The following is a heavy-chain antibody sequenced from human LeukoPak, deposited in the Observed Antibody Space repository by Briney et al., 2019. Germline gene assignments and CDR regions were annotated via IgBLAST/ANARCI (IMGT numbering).Heavy chain of an antibody. CDR1: GFTFSSYA. Sequence: PGGSLRLSCAASGFTFSSYAMSWVRQAPGKGLEWVSAISGSGGSTYYADSVKGRFTISRDNSKNTLYLQMNSLRAEDTAVYYCAKALGYCSSTSCYPSNWFDPWGQGTLVTVSS. CDR2: ISGSGGST. J-gene: IGHJ5*02. CDR3: AKALGYCSSTSCYPSNWFDP. V-gene: IGHV3-23*01. D-gene: IGHD2-2*01.